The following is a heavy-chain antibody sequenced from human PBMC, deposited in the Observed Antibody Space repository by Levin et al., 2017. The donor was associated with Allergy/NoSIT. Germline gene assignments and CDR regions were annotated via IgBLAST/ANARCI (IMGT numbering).Heavy chain of an antibody. CDR3: AKALRSVVRGVMVPYYQYYAMDV. J-gene: IGHJ6*02. CDR2: ISNDGTNE. Sequence: GGSLRLSCAASFSGLTFSSYGIHWVRQAPGKGLEWVALISNDGTNEYYADSVHGRFTISRDNSKNTVFLQMNGLRAEDAAVYYCAKALRSVVRGVMVPYYQYYAMDVWGQGTTVTVSS. V-gene: IGHV3-30*18. D-gene: IGHD3-10*01. CDR1: FSGLTFSSYG.